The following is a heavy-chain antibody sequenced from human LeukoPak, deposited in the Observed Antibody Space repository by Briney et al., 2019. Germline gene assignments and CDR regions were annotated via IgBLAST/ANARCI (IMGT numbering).Heavy chain of an antibody. CDR2: IIPIFGIA. J-gene: IGHJ4*02. CDR3: AREGWLPAAIYYFDY. D-gene: IGHD2-2*02. CDR1: GGTFSSYA. Sequence: ASVKVSCKASGGTFSSYAISWVRQAPGQGLEWMGRIIPIFGIANYAQKFQGRVTITADKSTSTAYMELSSLRSEDTAVYYCAREGWLPAAIYYFDYWGQGTLVTVSS. V-gene: IGHV1-69*04.